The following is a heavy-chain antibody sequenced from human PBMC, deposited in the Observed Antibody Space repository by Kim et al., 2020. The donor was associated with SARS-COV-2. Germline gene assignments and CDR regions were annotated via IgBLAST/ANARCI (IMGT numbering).Heavy chain of an antibody. CDR2: FDPEDGET. D-gene: IGHD3-10*01. V-gene: IGHV1-24*01. CDR3: ATAFSVRGVIPFTYYYYYGMDV. Sequence: ASVKVSCKVSGYTLTELSMHWVRQAPGKGLEWMGGFDPEDGETIYAQKFQGRVTMTEDTSTDTAYMELSSLRSEDTAVYYCATAFSVRGVIPFTYYYYYGMDVWGQGTTGTVSS. J-gene: IGHJ6*02. CDR1: GYTLTELS.